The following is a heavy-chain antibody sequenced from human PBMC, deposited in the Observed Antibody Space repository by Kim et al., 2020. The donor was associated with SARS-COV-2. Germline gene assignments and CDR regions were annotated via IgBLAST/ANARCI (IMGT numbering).Heavy chain of an antibody. CDR3: ARSKVCPGIGCWGHFDT. Sequence: GGSLRLSCAASGFTFSSYYMNWVRQAPGKGLEWVARIKVDGSAKYYADSVKGRFTISRDNARNSVSLQMNSLRAEDTAVYYCARSKVCPGIGCWGHFDTCGHGALVTVSS. J-gene: IGHJ4*01. CDR1: GFTFSSYY. CDR2: IKVDGSAK. D-gene: IGHD2-8*02. V-gene: IGHV3-7*01.